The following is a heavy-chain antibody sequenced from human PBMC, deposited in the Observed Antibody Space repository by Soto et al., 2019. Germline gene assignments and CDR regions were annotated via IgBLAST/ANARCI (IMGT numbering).Heavy chain of an antibody. Sequence: ASVKVSCKASGYTFTNNAIHWMRQAPGQGLEWMGWINGGDADTKYSQNFQGRVTLTRDTPATTAYMELTSLRSEDTAVYYCARGLDGSADYWGQGTLVRVYS. D-gene: IGHD3-10*01. J-gene: IGHJ4*02. CDR3: ARGLDGSADY. CDR2: INGGDADT. V-gene: IGHV1-3*01. CDR1: GYTFTNNA.